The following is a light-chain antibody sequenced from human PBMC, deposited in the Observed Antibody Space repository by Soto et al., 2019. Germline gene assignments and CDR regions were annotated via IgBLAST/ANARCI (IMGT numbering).Light chain of an antibody. CDR2: AAS. Sequence: DIQMTQSPSTLSASLGDRATITCRASQSISSYLDWYQQKPGQAPKLLIYAASSLQSGVPSRFSGSGSGTDFTLTISSLQPEDFSTYYCQQSYSTRRSTFGQGTRVE. J-gene: IGKJ5*01. CDR1: QSISSY. V-gene: IGKV1-39*01. CDR3: QQSYSTRRST.